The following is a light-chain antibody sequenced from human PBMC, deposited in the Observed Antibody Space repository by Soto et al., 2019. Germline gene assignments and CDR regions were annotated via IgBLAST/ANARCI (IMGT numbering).Light chain of an antibody. CDR1: RSVSSN. Sequence: EIVMTQSPATLSVSPGERATLSCRARRSVSSNLAWYQQRPGQAPRLLIYGASTRATDIPPRFSGSGSGTEFILTISSLQSEDFAVYYCQQYSNWPRTFGQGTKVDI. J-gene: IGKJ1*01. V-gene: IGKV3-15*01. CDR3: QQYSNWPRT. CDR2: GAS.